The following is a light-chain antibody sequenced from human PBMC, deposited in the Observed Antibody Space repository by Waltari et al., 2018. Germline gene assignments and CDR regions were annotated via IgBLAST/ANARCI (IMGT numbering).Light chain of an antibody. J-gene: IGKJ4*01. CDR1: QDIRTY. CDR3: QQSYSTPLT. Sequence: AIRVTQSPSSLSASTGDRVTITCRASQDIRTYLGWYQQKPGKAPKLLLYAVSSLQSGVPSRFSGSGSGTDFTLTISSLQPEDFATYYCQQSYSTPLTFGGGTKVEIK. V-gene: IGKV1-8*01. CDR2: AVS.